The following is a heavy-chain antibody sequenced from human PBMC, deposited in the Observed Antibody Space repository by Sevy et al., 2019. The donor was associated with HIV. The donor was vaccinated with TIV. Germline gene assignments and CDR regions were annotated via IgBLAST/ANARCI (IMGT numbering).Heavy chain of an antibody. CDR2: ISGSGGST. J-gene: IGHJ6*03. D-gene: IGHD7-27*01. CDR3: AKTLGNYYYYYYMDV. Sequence: GESLKISCAASGFTFSSYAMSWVRQAPGKGLEWVSAISGSGGSTYYADSVKGRFTISRDNSKNTLYLQMNSLRAEDTAVYYCAKTLGNYYYYYYMDVWGKGTTVTVSS. CDR1: GFTFSSYA. V-gene: IGHV3-23*01.